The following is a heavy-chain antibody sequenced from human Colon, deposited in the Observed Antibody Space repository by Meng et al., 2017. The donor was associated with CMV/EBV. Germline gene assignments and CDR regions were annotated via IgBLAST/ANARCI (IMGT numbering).Heavy chain of an antibody. D-gene: IGHD2/OR15-2a*01. V-gene: IGHV3-48*03. CDR1: GFTFSSFE. J-gene: IGHJ4*02. Sequence: GGSLRLSCAASGFTFSSFEMKWVRQAPGKGLEWVAYISGSGNTRYYADAVRGRFTISRDNAKNSLYLQMNSQRAEDTAVYYCAKKDGMSGTVTIVSSAVDFWGQGTLVTVSS. CDR3: AKKDGMSGTVTIVSSAVDF. CDR2: ISGSGNTR.